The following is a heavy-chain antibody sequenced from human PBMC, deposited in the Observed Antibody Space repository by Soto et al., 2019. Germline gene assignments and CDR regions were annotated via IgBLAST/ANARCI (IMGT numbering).Heavy chain of an antibody. V-gene: IGHV1-8*01. D-gene: IGHD1-26*01. Sequence: PATGQGLEWMGWMNPNSGNTAYAQKFQGRVTMTRNTSISTAYMELSSLRSEDTAVYYCARERSSGAFAIWGQGTMVPVSS. CDR2: MNPNSGNT. J-gene: IGHJ3*02. CDR3: ARERSSGAFAI.